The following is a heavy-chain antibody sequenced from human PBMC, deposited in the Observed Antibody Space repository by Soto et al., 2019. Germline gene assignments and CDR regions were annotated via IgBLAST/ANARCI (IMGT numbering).Heavy chain of an antibody. D-gene: IGHD6-19*01. CDR1: GFTFNSYW. CDR3: ARASSGWYKMYFDY. J-gene: IGHJ4*02. Sequence: GGSLRLSCAASGFTFNSYWMSWVRQAPGKGLEWVANIKQDGSEKYYVDSVKGRFTISRDNAKNSLYLQMNSLRAEDTAVYYCARASSGWYKMYFDYWGQGTLVTVSS. CDR2: IKQDGSEK. V-gene: IGHV3-7*03.